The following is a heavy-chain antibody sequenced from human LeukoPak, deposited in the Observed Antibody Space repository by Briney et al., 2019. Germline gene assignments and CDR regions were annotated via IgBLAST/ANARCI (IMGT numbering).Heavy chain of an antibody. CDR1: GFTFSSYA. V-gene: IGHV3-23*01. CDR2: INGSGGST. D-gene: IGHD6-19*01. Sequence: GGSLLLSCAASGFTFSSYAMSWVRPAPGKGPEWVSAINGSGGSTYYADSVKGRFTISRDNSKNTLYLQMNSLRAEDTAVYYCAANAVAGTGWFVYWGQGTLVTVSS. J-gene: IGHJ4*02. CDR3: AANAVAGTGWFVY.